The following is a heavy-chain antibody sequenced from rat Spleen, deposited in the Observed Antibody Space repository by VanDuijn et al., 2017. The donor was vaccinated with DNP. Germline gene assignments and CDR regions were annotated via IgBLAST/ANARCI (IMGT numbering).Heavy chain of an antibody. V-gene: IGHV5-22*01. CDR3: ANFNSYDGTF. CDR1: GFTFSDYY. J-gene: IGHJ2*01. Sequence: EVQLVESGGGLVQPGRSLKLSCAASGFTFSDYYMAWVRQAPTKGLEWVAYITYDGGSTYYGDSVKGRFTISRDNAKSTLYLQMNSLRSDDMATYYCANFNSYDGTFWGQGVMVTVSS. D-gene: IGHD1-12*02. CDR2: ITYDGGST.